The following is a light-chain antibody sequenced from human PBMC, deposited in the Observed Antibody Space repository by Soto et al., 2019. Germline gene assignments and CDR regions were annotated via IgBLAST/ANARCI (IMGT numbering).Light chain of an antibody. V-gene: IGLV2-11*01. CDR1: SSDVGGFNS. Sequence: QSALAQPRSVSGSPGQSVTISCTGTSSDVGGFNSVSWYQQHPGKAPKLMIYDVNKRPSGVPDRFSGSKSGSTASLTISGLQAEDEADYYCCSYAGSYSYAFATGTKVT. CDR2: DVN. CDR3: CSYAGSYSYA. J-gene: IGLJ1*01.